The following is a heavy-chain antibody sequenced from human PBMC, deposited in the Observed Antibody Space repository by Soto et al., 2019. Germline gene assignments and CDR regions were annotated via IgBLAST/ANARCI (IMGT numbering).Heavy chain of an antibody. Sequence: SETLSLTCAVYGGSFSGYYWSWIRQPPGKGLEWIGEINHSGSTNYNPSLKSRVTISVDTSKNQFSLKLSSVTAADTAVYYCARGPPSNDIVVVVAAKNKAEYFQHWGQGTLVTVSS. V-gene: IGHV4-34*01. CDR2: INHSGST. CDR1: GGSFSGYY. D-gene: IGHD2-15*01. CDR3: ARGPPSNDIVVVVAAKNKAEYFQH. J-gene: IGHJ1*01.